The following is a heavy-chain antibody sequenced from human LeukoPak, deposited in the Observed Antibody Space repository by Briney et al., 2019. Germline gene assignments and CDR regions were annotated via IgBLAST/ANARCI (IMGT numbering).Heavy chain of an antibody. Sequence: GASVKVSCKASGYTFTSYDINWVRQATGQGLEWMGWMNPNSGNTGYAQKFQGRVTITRNTSISTAYMELSSLRSEDTAVYYCARARVLRFLEWLSPTGGYYYYYYMDVWGKGTTVTVSS. CDR3: ARARVLRFLEWLSPTGGYYYYYYMDV. V-gene: IGHV1-8*03. D-gene: IGHD3-3*01. J-gene: IGHJ6*03. CDR2: MNPNSGNT. CDR1: GYTFTSYD.